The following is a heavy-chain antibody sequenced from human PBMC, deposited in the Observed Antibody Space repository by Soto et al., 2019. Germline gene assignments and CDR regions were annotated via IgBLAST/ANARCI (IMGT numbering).Heavy chain of an antibody. CDR1: GFTFSDYY. V-gene: IGHV3-11*06. J-gene: IGHJ6*02. CDR2: ISSSSGST. D-gene: IGHD5-12*01. CDR3: ARDRGGYDRLYYYHGMDV. Sequence: PGGSLRLSCAASGFTFSDYYMSWIRQAPGKGPEYISYISSSSGSTNYADSVKGRFTISRDNAKNSLYLQMSSLRAEDTAVYYCARDRGGYDRLYYYHGMDVWGQGTTVTVSS.